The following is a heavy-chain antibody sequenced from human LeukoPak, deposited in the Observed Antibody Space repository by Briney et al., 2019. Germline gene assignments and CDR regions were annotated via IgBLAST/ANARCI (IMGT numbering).Heavy chain of an antibody. CDR1: GGSLSSYY. CDR2: IYYSGST. Sequence: PSETLSLTCTVSGGSLSSYYWSWIRQPPGKGLEWSGYIYYSGSTNYNPSLKSRVTISVDTSKNQFSLKLSSVTAADTAVYYCARNGYEAFDIWGQGTMVTVSS. V-gene: IGHV4-59*08. CDR3: ARNGYEAFDI. D-gene: IGHD5-12*01. J-gene: IGHJ3*02.